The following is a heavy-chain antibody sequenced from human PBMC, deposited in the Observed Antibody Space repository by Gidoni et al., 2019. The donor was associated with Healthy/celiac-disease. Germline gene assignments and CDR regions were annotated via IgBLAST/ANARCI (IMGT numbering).Heavy chain of an antibody. CDR1: RFSLSTRGVG. Sequence: HITLLESRPPLLTPTQPLTLTCPFSRFSLSTRGVGVGSTRQPPGKALEWRALIYWNADKRDSPSLKSRLTITKDTSKNQGVLTMNNMDPVDTGTYYCAHSRKSFDCWGQGTLVTVSS. J-gene: IGHJ4*02. CDR2: IYWNADK. CDR3: AHSRKSFDC. V-gene: IGHV2-5*01.